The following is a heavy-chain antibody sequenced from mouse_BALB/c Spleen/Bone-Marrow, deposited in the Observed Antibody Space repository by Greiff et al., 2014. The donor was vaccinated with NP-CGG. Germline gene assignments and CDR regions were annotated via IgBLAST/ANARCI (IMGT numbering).Heavy chain of an antibody. CDR2: ISSGSSTI. CDR3: ASSPYGYFDY. Sequence: VQLKESGGGLVQPGGSRKLSCAASGFTFSSFGMHWVRQAPEKGLEWVAYISSGSSTIYYADTVKGRFTISRDNSKNTLFLQMTSLRSEDTAMYYCASSPYGYFDYWGQGTTLTVSS. V-gene: IGHV5-17*02. J-gene: IGHJ2*01. CDR1: GFTFSSFG. D-gene: IGHD1-1*01.